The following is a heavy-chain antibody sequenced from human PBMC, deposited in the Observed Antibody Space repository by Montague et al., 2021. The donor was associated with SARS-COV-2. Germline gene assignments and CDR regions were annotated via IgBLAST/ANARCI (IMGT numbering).Heavy chain of an antibody. Sequence: PALVKPTQTLTLTCTLSGFSLSTPNVGVAWIRQPPGKALEWLAVIYSNGDKRYSPSLQRRLTITKDTSRNQVVLSLTNVDPLDTATYYCAHLIRYYDIFTCFPFDDWGQGTQVTVSS. CDR1: GFSLSTPNVG. D-gene: IGHD3-9*01. J-gene: IGHJ4*02. CDR2: IYSNGDK. V-gene: IGHV2-5*01. CDR3: AHLIRYYDIFTCFPFDD.